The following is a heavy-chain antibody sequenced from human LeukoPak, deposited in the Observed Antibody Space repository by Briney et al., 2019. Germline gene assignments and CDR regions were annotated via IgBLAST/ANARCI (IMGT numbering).Heavy chain of an antibody. J-gene: IGHJ6*03. Sequence: SETLSLTCAVYGGSFSGYYWSWIRQPPGKGLEWIGEINHSGSTNYNPSLKSRVTISVDTSKNQLSLKLSSVTAADTAVYYCARDSSSWSGSNYYYYYMDVWGKGTTVTISS. D-gene: IGHD6-13*01. CDR1: GGSFSGYY. V-gene: IGHV4-34*01. CDR3: ARDSSSWSGSNYYYYYMDV. CDR2: INHSGST.